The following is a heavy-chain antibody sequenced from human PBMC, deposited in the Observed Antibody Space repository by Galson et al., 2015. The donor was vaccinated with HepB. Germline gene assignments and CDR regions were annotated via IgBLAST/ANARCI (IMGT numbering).Heavy chain of an antibody. CDR2: IIPILGIA. CDR3: ARDTDAYCSGYNWFDP. CDR1: GGTFSSYT. D-gene: IGHD2-15*01. J-gene: IGHJ5*02. V-gene: IGHV1-69*04. Sequence: SVKVSCKASGGTFSSYTISWVRQAPGQGLEWMGRIIPILGIANYAQKFQGRVTITADKSTSTAYMELSSLRSEDTAVYYCARDTDAYCSGYNWFDPWGQGTLVTVSS.